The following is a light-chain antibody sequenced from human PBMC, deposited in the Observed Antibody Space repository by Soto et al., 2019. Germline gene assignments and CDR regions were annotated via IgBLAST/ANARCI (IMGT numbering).Light chain of an antibody. V-gene: IGKV3-15*01. CDR1: QSVSSN. J-gene: IGKJ1*01. CDR3: QQYNNWWT. Sequence: EIVITQSPATLSVSPGESATLSCRASQSVSSNLAWYQQKPGQAPRLLIYGASTRATGIPARFSGSGSGTEFTLTISSLQSEDFAVYYRQQYNNWWTFGQGTKVDI. CDR2: GAS.